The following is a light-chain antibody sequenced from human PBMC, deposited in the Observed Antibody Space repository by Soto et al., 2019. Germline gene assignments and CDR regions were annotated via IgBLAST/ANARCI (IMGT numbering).Light chain of an antibody. CDR3: QQYTNWPPLT. CDR2: DAS. V-gene: IGKV3-15*01. Sequence: EIVMTQSPATLSVSPGEGATLSCRASQSVHSDLAWYQQKPGQAPRLLIYDASTRATGVPARFSGSGSGTEFTLTISSLQSEDFAVYYCQQYTNWPPLTFGGGIKVEI. CDR1: QSVHSD. J-gene: IGKJ4*01.